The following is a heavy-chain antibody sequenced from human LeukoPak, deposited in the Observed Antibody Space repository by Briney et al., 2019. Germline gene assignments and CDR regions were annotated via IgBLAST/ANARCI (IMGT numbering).Heavy chain of an antibody. Sequence: PSETLSLTCTVSGGSISSSSYYWGWIRQPPGKGLEWIGSIYSSGNPYYNPSLKSRLTISVDTSKNQFSLRLSSVTAADTAVYYCARKDGDWWGQGTLVTVSS. J-gene: IGHJ4*02. D-gene: IGHD3-9*01. V-gene: IGHV4-39*01. CDR2: IYSSGNP. CDR3: ARKDGDW. CDR1: GGSISSSSYY.